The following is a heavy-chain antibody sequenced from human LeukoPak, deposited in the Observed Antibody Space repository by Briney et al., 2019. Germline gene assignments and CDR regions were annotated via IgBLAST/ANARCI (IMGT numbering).Heavy chain of an antibody. V-gene: IGHV4-34*09. D-gene: IGHD6-13*01. CDR3: ARGSSSWYETTGTD. CDR2: INHSGST. J-gene: IGHJ4*02. Sequence: KPSETLSLTCAVYGGSFSGYYWSWIRQPPGKGLEWIGEINHSGSTNYNPSLKSRVTISVDTSKNQFSLKLSSVTAADTAVYYCARGSSSWYETTGTDWGQGTLVTVSS. CDR1: GGSFSGYY.